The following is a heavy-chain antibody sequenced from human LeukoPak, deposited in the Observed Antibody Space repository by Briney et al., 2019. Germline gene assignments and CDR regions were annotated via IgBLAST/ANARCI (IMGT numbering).Heavy chain of an antibody. CDR3: ARGKPNYDSSGCIDY. D-gene: IGHD3-22*01. J-gene: IGHJ4*02. Sequence: GGSLRLSCAASGFTFSSYWMHWVRQAPGKGLVWVSRINSDGSSTSYADSVKGRFTISRDNAKNTLYLQMNSLRAEDTAVYYCARGKPNYDSSGCIDYWGPGTLVTVSS. CDR1: GFTFSSYW. CDR2: INSDGSST. V-gene: IGHV3-74*01.